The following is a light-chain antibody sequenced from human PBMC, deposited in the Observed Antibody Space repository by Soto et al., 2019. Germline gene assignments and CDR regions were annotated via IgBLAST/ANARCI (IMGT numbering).Light chain of an antibody. V-gene: IGKV3-20*01. CDR1: QSVSSRY. CDR2: GAS. CDR3: QQYNSYSSIT. Sequence: EIVLTQSPGTLSLSPGERATLSCRAIQSVSSRYLAWYQQKPDQAPRLLIYGASSRATGIPDRFSGSGSGTDFTLTISRLEPEDFATYYCQQYNSYSSITFGQGTRLEIK. J-gene: IGKJ5*01.